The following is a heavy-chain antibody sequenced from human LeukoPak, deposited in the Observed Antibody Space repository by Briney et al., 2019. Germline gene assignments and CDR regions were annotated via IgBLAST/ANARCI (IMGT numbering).Heavy chain of an antibody. J-gene: IGHJ1*01. Sequence: GGSLRLSCAASGFTFSSYGMHWVRQAPGKGLEWVAFIRYDGSNKYYADSVKGRFTISRDNSKNTLYLQMNSLRAEDTAVYYCARGPHMVRGVIIRAEYFQHWGQGTLVTVSS. V-gene: IGHV3-30*02. CDR1: GFTFSSYG. CDR3: ARGPHMVRGVIIRAEYFQH. D-gene: IGHD3-10*01. CDR2: IRYDGSNK.